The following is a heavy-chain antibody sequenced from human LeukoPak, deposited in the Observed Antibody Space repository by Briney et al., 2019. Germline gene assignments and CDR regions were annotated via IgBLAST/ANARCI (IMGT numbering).Heavy chain of an antibody. V-gene: IGHV3-30-3*01. D-gene: IGHD3-16*01. CDR2: ISYDGSNK. Sequence: GGSMRLSCAASGFTFSGYPIHWVRQAPGKGLEWVAVISYDGSNKYYADSVKGRFTISRDNSKNTLYLQMNSLGAEDTAVYYCARGGGIKHFDYWGQGTLVTVSS. CDR1: GFTFSGYP. CDR3: ARGGGIKHFDY. J-gene: IGHJ4*02.